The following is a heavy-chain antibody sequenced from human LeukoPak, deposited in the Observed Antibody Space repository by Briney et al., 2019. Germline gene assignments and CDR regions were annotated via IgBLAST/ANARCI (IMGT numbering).Heavy chain of an antibody. Sequence: SETLSLTCTVSGGSISSSGYYWGWIRQPPGKGLEWIGNIYYVGSTYYNPSLKSRVTISVDTSKNQFSLKLSSVTAADTAVYYCARLYGYSGYDTSDYWGQGTLVTVSS. D-gene: IGHD5-12*01. V-gene: IGHV4-39*07. CDR2: IYYVGST. CDR1: GGSISSSGYY. J-gene: IGHJ4*02. CDR3: ARLYGYSGYDTSDY.